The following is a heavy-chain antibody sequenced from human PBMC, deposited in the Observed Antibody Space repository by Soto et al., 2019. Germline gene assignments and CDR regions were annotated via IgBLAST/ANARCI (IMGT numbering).Heavy chain of an antibody. J-gene: IGHJ5*02. V-gene: IGHV4-4*02. CDR1: GGSISSSNW. CDR3: SRDASGVAGAGQTENCFDP. CDR2: IYHSGST. D-gene: IGHD6-19*01. Sequence: QVQLQESGPGLVKPSGTLSLTCAVSGGSISSSNWWSWVRQPPGKGLEWIGEIYHSGSTNYNPSLNSRVTISVDKSKNQFSLKLTSVTAADTAVYYCSRDASGVAGAGQTENCFDPWVQGTLVTVSS.